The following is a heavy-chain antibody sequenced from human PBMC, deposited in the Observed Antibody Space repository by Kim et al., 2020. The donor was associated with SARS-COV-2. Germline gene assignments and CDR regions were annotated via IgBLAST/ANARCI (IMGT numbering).Heavy chain of an antibody. Sequence: GGSLRLSCAASGFTFSSYGMHWVRQAPGKGLEWVAVISYDGSNKYYADSVKGRFTISRDNSKNTLYLQMNSLRAEDTAVYYCAKAQEDCSSTRCYAFSYYDYDKDVGGKGTAVTV. D-gene: IGHD2-2*01. CDR2: ISYDGSNK. CDR3: AKAQEDCSSTRCYAFSYYDYDKDV. J-gene: IGHJ6*03. V-gene: IGHV3-30*18. CDR1: GFTFSSYG.